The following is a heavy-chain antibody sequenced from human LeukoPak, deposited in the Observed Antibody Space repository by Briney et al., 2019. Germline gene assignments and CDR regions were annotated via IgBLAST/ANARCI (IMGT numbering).Heavy chain of an antibody. D-gene: IGHD3-22*01. V-gene: IGHV4-34*01. CDR2: INHSGST. CDR1: GGSISSYY. J-gene: IGHJ4*02. CDR3: ASRPLYYYDSSGYYLWGY. Sequence: SETLSLTCTGSGGSISSYYWSWIRQPPGKGLEWIGEINHSGSTNYNPSLKSRVTISVDTSKNQFSLKLSSVTAADTAVYYCASRPLYYYDSSGYYLWGYWGQGTLVTVSS.